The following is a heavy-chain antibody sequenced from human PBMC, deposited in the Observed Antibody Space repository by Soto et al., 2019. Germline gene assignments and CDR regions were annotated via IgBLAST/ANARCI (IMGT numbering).Heavy chain of an antibody. CDR3: ARDSTWIPYYHYGMDV. Sequence: EVQLVESGGGLLQPGGSLRLSCAASGFSVSSNYMSWVRQAPGKGLEWVSVIYSGGNTHYADSVKVRFTISRDNSKNTLYRQMNSLRAEDTAVYYCARDSTWIPYYHYGMDVWGQGTTVTVSS. CDR2: IYSGGNT. D-gene: IGHD5-18*01. V-gene: IGHV3-53*01. CDR1: GFSVSSNY. J-gene: IGHJ6*02.